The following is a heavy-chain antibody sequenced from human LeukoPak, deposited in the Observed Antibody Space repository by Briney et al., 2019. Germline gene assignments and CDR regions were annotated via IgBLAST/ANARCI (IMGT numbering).Heavy chain of an antibody. CDR1: GFTFSSYS. CDR2: ISSSSSYV. V-gene: IGHV3-21*01. J-gene: IGHJ4*02. CDR3: ASSDYYGSGSYIDY. D-gene: IGHD3-10*01. Sequence: PGGSLKLSCAASGFTFSSYSMNWVRQAPGKGLEWVSSISSSSSYVYYADSVKGRFTISRDNAKNSLYLQMNSLRAEDTAVYYCASSDYYGSGSYIDYWGQGTLVTVSS.